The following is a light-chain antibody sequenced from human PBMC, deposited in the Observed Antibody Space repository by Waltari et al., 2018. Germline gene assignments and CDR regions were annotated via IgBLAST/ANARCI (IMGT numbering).Light chain of an antibody. CDR3: QQYNDWPQNT. V-gene: IGKV3-15*01. CDR2: GAS. Sequence: ETVMTQSPATLSVSPGDSATLSCRASQSLGSNLAWYQHIPGQAPRLLIYGASTRAPNIPARFSGSGSGTEFTLTINSLQSEDFAVYYCQQYNDWPQNTFGQGTKLEIK. J-gene: IGKJ2*01. CDR1: QSLGSN.